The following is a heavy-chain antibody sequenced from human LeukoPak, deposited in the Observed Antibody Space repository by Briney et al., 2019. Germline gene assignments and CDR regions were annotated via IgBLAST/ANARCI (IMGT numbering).Heavy chain of an antibody. CDR1: GGSIRSSSYH. J-gene: IGHJ4*02. V-gene: IGHV4-39*07. CDR2: IYYTGST. D-gene: IGHD3-10*01. CDR3: ARDLREFARRFDH. Sequence: PSETLSLTCTVSGGSIRSSSYHWGWIRQPPGKGLEWIGNIYYTGSTYYNPSLKSRVTISVDTSKNQFSLGLSSVTAADTAVYYCARDLREFARRFDHWGQGTLVTVSS.